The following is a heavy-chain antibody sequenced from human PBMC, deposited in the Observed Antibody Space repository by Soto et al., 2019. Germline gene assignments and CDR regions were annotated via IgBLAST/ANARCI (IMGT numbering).Heavy chain of an antibody. CDR2: ISSGGST. CDR3: ARDYYGSGSHYYMDV. D-gene: IGHD3-10*01. J-gene: IGHJ6*03. CDR1: GFTVSSNY. V-gene: IGHV3-66*01. Sequence: EVQLVESGGGLVQPGGSLRLSCAASGFTVSSNYMSWVRQAPGKGLEWVSVISSGGSTYYADSVKGRFTISRDNSKKTLYVQMNSLRAEDTAVYYCARDYYGSGSHYYMDVWGKGPTVTVSS.